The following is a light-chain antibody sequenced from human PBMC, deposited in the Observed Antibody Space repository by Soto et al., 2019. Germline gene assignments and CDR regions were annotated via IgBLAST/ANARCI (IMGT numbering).Light chain of an antibody. CDR1: NIGSES. CDR2: DDS. Sequence: SYVLTQPPSVSVAPGQTARITCGGDNIGSESVHWYQQKPGQAPVLVVFDDSDRPSGIPERFSGSNSENTATLTISRVEAGDEADYYCQVWDTSDDHSWVFGGGTKVTVL. CDR3: QVWDTSDDHSWV. V-gene: IGLV3-21*02. J-gene: IGLJ3*02.